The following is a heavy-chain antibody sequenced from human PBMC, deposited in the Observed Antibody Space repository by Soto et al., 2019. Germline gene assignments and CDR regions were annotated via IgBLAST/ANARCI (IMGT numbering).Heavy chain of an antibody. V-gene: IGHV3-30-3*01. CDR3: ARERRGHGMGV. Sequence: QVQLVESGGGVVQPGRSLRLSCAASGFTFSSYAMHWVRQAPGKGLEWVAVISYDGSNKYYADSVKGRFTISRDNSKNTLYLQMNSLRAEDTAVYYCARERRGHGMGVWGQGTTVTVSS. CDR1: GFTFSSYA. CDR2: ISYDGSNK. J-gene: IGHJ6*02. D-gene: IGHD3-16*01.